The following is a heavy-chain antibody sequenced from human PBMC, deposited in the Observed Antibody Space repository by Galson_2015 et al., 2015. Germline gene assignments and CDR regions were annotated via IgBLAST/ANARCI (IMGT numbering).Heavy chain of an antibody. J-gene: IGHJ5*02. Sequence: GLEWIGRIYTSGSTNYSPSLKSRVTMSVDTSKNQFSLKLSSVTAADTAVYYCARDLPDYYDSSGPPWGWFDPWGQGTLVTVSS. D-gene: IGHD3-22*01. CDR3: ARDLPDYYDSSGPPWGWFDP. CDR2: IYTSGST. V-gene: IGHV4-4*07.